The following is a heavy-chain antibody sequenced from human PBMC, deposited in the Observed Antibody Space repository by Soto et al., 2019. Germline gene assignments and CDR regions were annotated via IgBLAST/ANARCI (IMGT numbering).Heavy chain of an antibody. CDR1: GASMSKSF. D-gene: IGHD3-10*01. CDR2: IYYLGSA. Sequence: SESLSLTCTASGASMSKSFWSWIRQSPGKGLEWIGYIYYLGSADYNPSLKSRVTISVDTSKRQFSLRLTSVTAADTAVYYCARDGYDGSGSPYPAFWGPGTQVTVSS. J-gene: IGHJ4*02. V-gene: IGHV4-59*01. CDR3: ARDGYDGSGSPYPAF.